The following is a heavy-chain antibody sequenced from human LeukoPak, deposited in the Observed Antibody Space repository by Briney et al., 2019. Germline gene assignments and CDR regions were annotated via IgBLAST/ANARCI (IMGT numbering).Heavy chain of an antibody. CDR1: GGSFSGYY. V-gene: IGHV4-34*01. Sequence: KASETLSLTCAVYGGSFSGYYWSWIRQPPGKGLEWIGEINHSGSTNYNPSLKSRVTISVDTSKNQFSLKLSSVTAADTAVYYCARQSTRIPLGRDAFDIWGQGTMVTVSS. CDR2: INHSGST. D-gene: IGHD2-15*01. J-gene: IGHJ3*02. CDR3: ARQSTRIPLGRDAFDI.